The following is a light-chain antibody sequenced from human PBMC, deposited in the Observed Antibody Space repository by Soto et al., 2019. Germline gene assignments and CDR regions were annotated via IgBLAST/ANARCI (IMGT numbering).Light chain of an antibody. CDR2: SNN. Sequence: QSVLTQPPSASGTPGQRVTISCSGSSSNIGSNTVNWYQQLPGTAPKLLIYSNNQRPSGVPDRFSGSKSGTSASLAISGLQSEDEADYHCAAWDDSLNGWVFGGGTQLTVL. V-gene: IGLV1-44*01. J-gene: IGLJ3*02. CDR1: SSNIGSNT. CDR3: AAWDDSLNGWV.